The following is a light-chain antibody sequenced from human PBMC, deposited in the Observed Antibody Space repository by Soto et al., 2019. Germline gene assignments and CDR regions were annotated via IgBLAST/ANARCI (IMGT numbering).Light chain of an antibody. CDR3: QQYNNWPPYT. CDR2: GAS. J-gene: IGKJ2*01. V-gene: IGKV3-15*01. Sequence: EIVMTQSPATLSVSPGERATLSCRASQSVNNNLAWYQQKPGQAPRLLIYGASTRDTGIPARFSGSGSGTEFTLTISSLQSEDFAVYYCQQYNNWPPYTFGQGTKLEIK. CDR1: QSVNNN.